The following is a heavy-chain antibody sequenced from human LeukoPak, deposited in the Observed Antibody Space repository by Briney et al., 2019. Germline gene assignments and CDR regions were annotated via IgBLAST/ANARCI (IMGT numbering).Heavy chain of an antibody. V-gene: IGHV3-30-3*01. CDR1: GFTFSSYA. D-gene: IGHD3-22*01. CDR2: ISYDGSNK. CDR3: ARDGKAYYYDSSGYYFGY. J-gene: IGHJ4*02. Sequence: PGGSLGLSCAASGFTFSSYAMHWVRQAPGKGLEWVAVISYDGSNKYYADSVKGRFTISRDNSKNTLYLQMNSLRAEDTAVYYCARDGKAYYYDSSGYYFGYWGQGTLVTVSS.